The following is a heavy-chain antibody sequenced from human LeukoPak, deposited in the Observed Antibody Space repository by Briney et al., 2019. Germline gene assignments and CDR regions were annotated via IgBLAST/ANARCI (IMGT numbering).Heavy chain of an antibody. CDR3: ARDRAAGSLFDY. CDR1: GFTFSSNY. Sequence: GGSLRLSCAASGFTFSSNYINWVRQAPGKGLEWVSVIYSGGSSYYADSVKGRFTISRDNSKNTLYLQMNSLRAEDTAVHYCARDRAAGSLFDYWGQGTLVTVSS. CDR2: IYSGGSS. D-gene: IGHD6-13*01. J-gene: IGHJ4*02. V-gene: IGHV3-66*01.